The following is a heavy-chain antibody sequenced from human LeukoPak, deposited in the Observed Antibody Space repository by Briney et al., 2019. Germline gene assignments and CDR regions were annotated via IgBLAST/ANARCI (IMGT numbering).Heavy chain of an antibody. Sequence: SETLSLTCSVSGGSISRGGYYWNWIRQHPGKGLEWIGFTSYSEGTYYNPSLMSRITISVDRSQNQFSLKMRDVTAADTAVYFCATADWESFYFDSWGQGALVAVSS. CDR1: GGSISRGGYY. CDR2: TSYSEGT. CDR3: ATADWESFYFDS. J-gene: IGHJ4*02. V-gene: IGHV4-31*03. D-gene: IGHD1-26*01.